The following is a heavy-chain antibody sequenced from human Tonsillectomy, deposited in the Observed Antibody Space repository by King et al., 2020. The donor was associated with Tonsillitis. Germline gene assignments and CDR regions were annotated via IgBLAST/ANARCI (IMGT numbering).Heavy chain of an antibody. CDR3: AKNSGIYDY. J-gene: IGHJ4*02. Sequence: VQLVESGGGLVQPGGSLRLSCEASGFTFSSNDMTWVRQAPGKGLEWLSGISGSGANTYYADSVKGRFTISRDNSKNTLYLQMNSLRVEDTAVYYCAKNSGIYDYWGQGTLVTVSS. D-gene: IGHD1-26*01. CDR2: ISGSGANT. CDR1: GFTFSSND. V-gene: IGHV3-23*04.